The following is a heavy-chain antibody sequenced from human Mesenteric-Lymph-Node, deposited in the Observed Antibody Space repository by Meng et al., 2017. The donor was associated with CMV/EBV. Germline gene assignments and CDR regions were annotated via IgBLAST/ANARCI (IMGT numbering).Heavy chain of an antibody. CDR2: ITWDGSRT. CDR3: AKAWGMRTYCPDS. V-gene: IGHV3-43*01. Sequence: ESLKISCAASGFFFDDYTMHWVRQVPGKGLEWVSLITWDGSRTFYADSVKGRFTISRDDSENSLYLQMNSLRTEDTALYYCAKAWGMRTYCPDSWGQGTLVTVSS. J-gene: IGHJ4*02. D-gene: IGHD3-16*01. CDR1: GFFFDDYT.